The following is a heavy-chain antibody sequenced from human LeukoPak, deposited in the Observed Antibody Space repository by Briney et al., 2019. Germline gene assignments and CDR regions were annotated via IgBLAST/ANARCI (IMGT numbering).Heavy chain of an antibody. CDR1: GFTFSSYS. CDR2: ISSSSSTI. CDR3: AREKDYYDWNPISDAFDI. J-gene: IGHJ3*02. Sequence: PGGSLRLSCAASGFTFSSYSMNWVRQAPGKGLEWVSYISSSSSTIYYADSVKGRFTISRDNAKNSLYLQMNSLRAEDTAVYYCAREKDYYDWNPISDAFDIWGQGTMVTVSS. D-gene: IGHD3-22*01. V-gene: IGHV3-48*01.